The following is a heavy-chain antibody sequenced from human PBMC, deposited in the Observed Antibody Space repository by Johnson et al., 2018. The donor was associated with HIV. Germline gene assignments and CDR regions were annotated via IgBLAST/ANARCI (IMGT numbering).Heavy chain of an antibody. Sequence: VQLVEYGGGLVKPGGSLRLYCAASGFTFSNAWMSWVRQAPGKGLEWVGRIKSKTDGETTDYAAPVTGRFTISRDDSKNTLYLQMNSLKTEDTAVYYCTTDPTSILWFREVGRDAFDIWGQGTMVTVSS. CDR2: IKSKTDGETT. D-gene: IGHD3-10*01. J-gene: IGHJ3*02. V-gene: IGHV3-15*01. CDR1: GFTFSNAW. CDR3: TTDPTSILWFREVGRDAFDI.